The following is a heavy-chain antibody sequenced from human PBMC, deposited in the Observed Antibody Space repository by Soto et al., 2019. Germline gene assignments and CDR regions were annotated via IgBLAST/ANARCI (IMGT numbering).Heavy chain of an antibody. Sequence: GGSLRLSCAASGFTFSSYAMSWVRQAPGKGLEWVSAISGSGGSTYYADSVKGRFTISRDNSKNTLYLQMNSLRAEDTAVYYCAKDSGLGRFLEWLLHPADAFDIWGQGTMVTVSS. V-gene: IGHV3-23*01. CDR1: GFTFSSYA. J-gene: IGHJ3*02. CDR3: AKDSGLGRFLEWLLHPADAFDI. D-gene: IGHD3-3*01. CDR2: ISGSGGST.